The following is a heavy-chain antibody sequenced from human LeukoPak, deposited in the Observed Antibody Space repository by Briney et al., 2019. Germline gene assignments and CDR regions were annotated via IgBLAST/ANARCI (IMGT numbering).Heavy chain of an antibody. CDR3: ARDRTSGYNWFDP. J-gene: IGHJ5*02. V-gene: IGHV1-2*02. Sequence: ASVKVSCRASGYTFTGYYMHWVRQAPGQGLEWMGWINPNSGDTNYAQKFQGRVTMTRDTSISTAYMELSRLTSDDTAMYYCARDRTSGYNWFDPWGQGTLVTVSS. CDR1: GYTFTGYY. CDR2: INPNSGDT. D-gene: IGHD3-22*01.